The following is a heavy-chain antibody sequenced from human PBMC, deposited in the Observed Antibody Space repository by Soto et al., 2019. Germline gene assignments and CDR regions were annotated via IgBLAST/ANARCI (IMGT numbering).Heavy chain of an antibody. CDR1: GGTFSSYA. Sequence: SVKVSCKASGGTFSSYAISWVRQAPGQGLEWMGGIIPIFGTANYAQKFQGRVTITADVSTSTAYMELSSLRSEDTAVYYCARAGYSSSPGAFDIWGQGTMVTVSS. J-gene: IGHJ3*02. CDR2: IIPIFGTA. CDR3: ARAGYSSSPGAFDI. V-gene: IGHV1-69*13. D-gene: IGHD6-6*01.